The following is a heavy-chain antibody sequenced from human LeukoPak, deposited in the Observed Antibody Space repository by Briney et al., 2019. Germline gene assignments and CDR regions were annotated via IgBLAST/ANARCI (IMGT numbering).Heavy chain of an antibody. J-gene: IGHJ4*02. CDR3: VRSDDFWSGYYGY. CDR1: GGSFSGYY. V-gene: IGHV4-34*01. CDR2: INHSGST. D-gene: IGHD3-3*01. Sequence: PSETLSLTCAVYGGSFSGYYWSWIRQPPGKGLEWIGEINHSGSTNYNPSLKSRVTISVDTSKNQFSLKLSSVTAADTAVYYCVRSDDFWSGYYGYWGQGTLVTVSS.